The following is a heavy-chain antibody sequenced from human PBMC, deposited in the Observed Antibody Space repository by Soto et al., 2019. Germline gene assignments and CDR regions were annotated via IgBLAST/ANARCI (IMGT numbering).Heavy chain of an antibody. D-gene: IGHD2-15*01. CDR2: IYYSGST. Sequence: TSETLSLTCTVSGGSXSSYYWSWIRQPPGKGLEWIGYIYYSGSTNYNPSLKSRVTISVDTSKNQFSLKLSSVTAADTAVYYCARHGYCSGGSCSGTFAIWGQGTMVTVS. CDR3: ARHGYCSGGSCSGTFAI. J-gene: IGHJ3*02. V-gene: IGHV4-59*08. CDR1: GGSXSSYY.